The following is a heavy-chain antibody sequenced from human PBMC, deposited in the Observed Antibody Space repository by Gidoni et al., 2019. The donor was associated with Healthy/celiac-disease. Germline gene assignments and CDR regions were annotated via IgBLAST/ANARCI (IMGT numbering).Heavy chain of an antibody. CDR1: GFTVEAYT. V-gene: IGHV3-43*01. CDR2: ISWDGGST. D-gene: IGHD3-3*01. J-gene: IGHJ4*02. Sequence: EVQLVESGGVVVQPGGSLRLSCDASGFTVEAYTMHWVRQAPGKGLEWVSLISWDGGSTYYADSVKGRFTISRDNSKNSLYLQMNSLRTEDTALYYCAKDKGNEDYDFWSGRAPHYFDYWGQGTLVTVSS. CDR3: AKDKGNEDYDFWSGRAPHYFDY.